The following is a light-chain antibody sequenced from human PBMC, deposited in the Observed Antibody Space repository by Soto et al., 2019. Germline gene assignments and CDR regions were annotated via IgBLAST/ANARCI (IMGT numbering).Light chain of an antibody. J-gene: IGKJ1*01. CDR3: LQYGSSPKT. V-gene: IGKV3-20*01. CDR1: QSVSSSY. Sequence: EIVLTQSPGTLSLSPGDRATLSCRASQSVSSSYLAWYQQKPGQAPRVLIYGASSRATGIPDRFSGSGSGTHFTLTISRLEPEDFAVYYCLQYGSSPKTFGQGTKVEIK. CDR2: GAS.